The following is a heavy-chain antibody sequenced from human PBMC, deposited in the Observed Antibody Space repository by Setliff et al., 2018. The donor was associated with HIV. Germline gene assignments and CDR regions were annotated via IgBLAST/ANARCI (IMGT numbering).Heavy chain of an antibody. CDR1: GFTFSSYS. V-gene: IGHV3-21*01. CDR2: ISTSSSYI. CDR3: ARDNPNYYDSSGYYPYWYFDL. D-gene: IGHD3-22*01. J-gene: IGHJ2*01. Sequence: GGSLRLSCAASGFTFSSYSMNWVRQAPGKGLEWVSSISTSSSYIYYADSVKGRFTISRDNAKNSLSLQMNSLRAEDTAVYYCARDNPNYYDSSGYYPYWYFDLWGRGTLVTVSS.